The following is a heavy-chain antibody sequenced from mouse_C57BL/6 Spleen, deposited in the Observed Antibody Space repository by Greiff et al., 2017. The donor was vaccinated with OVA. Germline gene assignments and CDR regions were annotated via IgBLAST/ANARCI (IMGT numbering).Heavy chain of an antibody. CDR1: GYTFTSYW. CDR3: ARRNYGSLYAMDY. CDR2: IHPNSGST. D-gene: IGHD1-1*01. Sequence: QVQLKQSGAELVKPGASVKLSCKASGYTFTSYWMHWVKQRPGQGLEWIGMIHPNSGSTNYNEKFKSKATLTVDKSSSTAYMQLSSLTSEDSAVYYCARRNYGSLYAMDYWGQGTSVTVSS. V-gene: IGHV1-64*01. J-gene: IGHJ4*01.